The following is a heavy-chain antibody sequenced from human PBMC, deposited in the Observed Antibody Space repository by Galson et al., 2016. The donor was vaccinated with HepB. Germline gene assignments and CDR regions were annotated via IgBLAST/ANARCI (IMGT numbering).Heavy chain of an antibody. Sequence: SVKVSCKASGYTFTSNYTHWVRQAPGQGPEWMGISDPRGGRTTYAPQFQGRVPLTRDPSTSTVYMELSRLRSEDTAVYYCARDDGSPLYAMDVWGQGTTVIVSS. CDR2: SDPRGGRT. CDR1: GYTFTSNY. D-gene: IGHD5-24*01. CDR3: ARDDGSPLYAMDV. V-gene: IGHV1-46*01. J-gene: IGHJ6*02.